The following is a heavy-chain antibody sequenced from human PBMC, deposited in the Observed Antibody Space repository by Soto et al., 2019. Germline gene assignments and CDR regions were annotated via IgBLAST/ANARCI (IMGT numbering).Heavy chain of an antibody. CDR1: GSTFADFT. Sequence: GGSLRLSCAGSGSTFADFTMTWVRQAPGKGLEWVSAISGDGLSTYYAGSVKGRFTISRDNSKTTLYLQMNSLRAEDTAVYYCARRPDAFDIWGRGTMVTVSS. J-gene: IGHJ3*02. V-gene: IGHV3-23*01. CDR3: ARRPDAFDI. CDR2: ISGDGLST.